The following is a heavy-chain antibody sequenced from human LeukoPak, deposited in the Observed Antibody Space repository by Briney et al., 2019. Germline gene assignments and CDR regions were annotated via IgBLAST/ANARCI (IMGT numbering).Heavy chain of an antibody. CDR3: ARDGKAKNDY. Sequence: GGSLRLSCAASGFTFSSYSMNWVRQAPGKGLEWVSSISSSSSYIYYGDSVKGRFTISRDNAKNSLYLQMNSLRAEDTAVYYCARDGKAKNDYWGQGTLVTVST. V-gene: IGHV3-21*01. CDR1: GFTFSSYS. D-gene: IGHD1-26*01. CDR2: ISSSSSYI. J-gene: IGHJ4*02.